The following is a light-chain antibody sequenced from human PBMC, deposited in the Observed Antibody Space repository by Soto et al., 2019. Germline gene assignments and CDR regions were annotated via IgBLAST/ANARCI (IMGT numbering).Light chain of an antibody. V-gene: IGLV2-14*01. Sequence: QSALTQPASVSGSPGQSITISCTGTSSDVGGYNYVSWYQQHPGKAPKLMIYDVSNRPSGVSIRFSGSKSGNTASLTISGLQAEDEADYYCSSYTSSSTYVVFGGGTKVTV. J-gene: IGLJ2*01. CDR1: SSDVGGYNY. CDR2: DVS. CDR3: SSYTSSSTYVV.